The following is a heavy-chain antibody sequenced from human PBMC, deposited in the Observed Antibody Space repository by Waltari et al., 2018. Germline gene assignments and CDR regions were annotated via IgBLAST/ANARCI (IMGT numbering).Heavy chain of an antibody. J-gene: IGHJ4*02. CDR1: GYSFTSYW. CDR2: ILPGDYDT. V-gene: IGHV5-51*01. D-gene: IGHD6-19*01. Sequence: EVQLVQSGAEVKKPGESLKISCKGSGYSFTSYWIGWVRQMPGKGLEWMGIILPGDYDTGYSPSFQGQVTISVDKSISTAYLQWSILNASDTAMYYCARLYSSGWYPIDYWGQGTLVTVSS. CDR3: ARLYSSGWYPIDY.